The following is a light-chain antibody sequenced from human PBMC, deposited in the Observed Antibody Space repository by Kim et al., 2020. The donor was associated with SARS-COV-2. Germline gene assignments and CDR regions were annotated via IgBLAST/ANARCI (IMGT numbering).Light chain of an antibody. Sequence: LSPGERATLSCRASQSVKGNQLAWYQQRPGQAPRLLIYGASSRATGIPDRFSGSGSGTDFTLTISRLAPEDFAVYYCQQYTDSPYSFGQGTKLEIK. CDR1: QSVKGNQ. CDR2: GAS. CDR3: QQYTDSPYS. V-gene: IGKV3-20*01. J-gene: IGKJ2*03.